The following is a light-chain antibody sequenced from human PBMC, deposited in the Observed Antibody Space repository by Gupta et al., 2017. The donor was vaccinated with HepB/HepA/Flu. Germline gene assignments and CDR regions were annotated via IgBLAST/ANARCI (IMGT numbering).Light chain of an antibody. V-gene: IGKV3-11*01. CDR1: QSVGSY. Sequence: PGERATLSCRASQSVGSYLAWYQQKPGQAPRLLIYAASNRATGIPLRFGGSGSGTDFTLTISSLEAEDVAVYYCHQRSSWPLTFGEGTKVEIK. J-gene: IGKJ4*01. CDR3: HQRSSWPLT. CDR2: AAS.